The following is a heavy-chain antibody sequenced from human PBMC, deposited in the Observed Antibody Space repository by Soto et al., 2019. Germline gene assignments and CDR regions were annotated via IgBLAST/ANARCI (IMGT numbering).Heavy chain of an antibody. CDR1: GFTFDDYA. CDR2: INSNSGSI. CDR3: AKDMNPIWACHLDY. Sequence: EVQLVESGGGLVQPGRSLRLSCAASGFTFDDYAMHWVRQVPGKGLEWVSGINSNSGSIGYADSVKGRFTISRDNAKNSLYLQMTSLRSEDTAFYYCAKDMNPIWACHLDYWGQGTLVTVSS. D-gene: IGHD7-27*01. J-gene: IGHJ4*02. V-gene: IGHV3-9*01.